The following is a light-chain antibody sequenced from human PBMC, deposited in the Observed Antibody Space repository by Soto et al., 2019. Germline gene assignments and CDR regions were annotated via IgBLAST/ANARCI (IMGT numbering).Light chain of an antibody. Sequence: DVVMTQSPLSLPVTLGQPASISCRSSQSLVYSDGNTYLNWFQQRPGQSPRRLICKVSNRDSGVPDRFSGSGSGTDFTLKISRVEAEDVGVYYCMQATQWPYTFGQGTKLEIK. J-gene: IGKJ2*01. CDR3: MQATQWPYT. CDR1: QSLVYSDGNTY. CDR2: KVS. V-gene: IGKV2-30*01.